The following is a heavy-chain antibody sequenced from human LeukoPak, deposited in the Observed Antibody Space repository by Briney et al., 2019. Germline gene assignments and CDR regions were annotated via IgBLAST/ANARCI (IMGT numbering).Heavy chain of an antibody. CDR1: GGSVSSGSYY. V-gene: IGHV4-39*07. Sequence: PSETLSLTCTVSGGSVSSGSYYWSWIRQPPGKGLEWIGEINHSGSTNYNPSLKSRVTISVDTSKNQFSLKLSSVTAADTAVYYCARLSPRFGIFGVGYFDYWGQGTLVTVSS. CDR2: INHSGST. J-gene: IGHJ4*02. D-gene: IGHD3-3*01. CDR3: ARLSPRFGIFGVGYFDY.